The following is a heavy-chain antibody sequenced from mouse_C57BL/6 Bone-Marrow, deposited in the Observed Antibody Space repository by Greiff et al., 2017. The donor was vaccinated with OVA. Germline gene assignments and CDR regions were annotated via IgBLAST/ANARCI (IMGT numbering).Heavy chain of an antibody. CDR3: ARDRGWLLRNWYFDV. J-gene: IGHJ1*03. D-gene: IGHD2-3*01. V-gene: IGHV3-5*01. CDR2: IYYSGTI. CDR1: GISITTGNYR. Sequence: EVKLLESGPGLVKPSQTVFLTCTVTGISITTGNYRWSWIRQFPGNKLEWIGYIYYSGTITYNPSLTSRTTITRDTPKNQFFLEMNSLTAEDTATYYCARDRGWLLRNWYFDVWGTGTTVTVSS.